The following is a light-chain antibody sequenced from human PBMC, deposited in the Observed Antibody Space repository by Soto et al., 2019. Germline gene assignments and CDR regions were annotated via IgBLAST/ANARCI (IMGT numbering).Light chain of an antibody. CDR3: QQYGNSPYT. J-gene: IGKJ2*01. CDR1: QSVSSTY. Sequence: EIVLTQSPGTLSLSPGERATLSCRASQSVSSTYLAWYQQKPGQAPRLLIYGASNRATGIPDRFSGSGSGTEFTLTVSRLEPEDFAVYYCQQYGNSPYTFGQGTKLEIK. CDR2: GAS. V-gene: IGKV3-20*01.